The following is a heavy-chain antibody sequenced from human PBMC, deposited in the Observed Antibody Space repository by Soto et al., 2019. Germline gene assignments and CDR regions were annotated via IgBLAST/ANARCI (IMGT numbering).Heavy chain of an antibody. V-gene: IGHV2-5*02. CDR3: AHSPNYNDYIWGSYRHDAFDI. Sequence: QITLKESGPTLVKPTQTLTLTCTFSGFSLSTSGVGVGWIRQPPGKALEWLALIYWDEDKGYSPSLKSRLTITKDTSKNQVVLTMTNMDPVDTATYYCAHSPNYNDYIWGSYRHDAFDIWGQGTMVTVSS. CDR1: GFSLSTSGVG. D-gene: IGHD3-16*02. J-gene: IGHJ3*02. CDR2: IYWDEDK.